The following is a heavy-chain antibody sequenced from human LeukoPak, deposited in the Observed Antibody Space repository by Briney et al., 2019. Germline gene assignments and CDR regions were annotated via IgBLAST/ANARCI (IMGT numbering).Heavy chain of an antibody. D-gene: IGHD6-19*01. V-gene: IGHV3-30-3*01. CDR2: ISHDGSNK. CDR3: ASLPSSGPRRYYFDY. CDR1: GFTFSSYA. Sequence: GGSLRLSCAASGFTFSSYAMHWVRQAPGKGLEWVAVISHDGSNKYYADSVKGRFTISRDNSKNTLYLQMNSLRAEDTAVYYCASLPSSGPRRYYFDYWGQGTLVTVSS. J-gene: IGHJ4*02.